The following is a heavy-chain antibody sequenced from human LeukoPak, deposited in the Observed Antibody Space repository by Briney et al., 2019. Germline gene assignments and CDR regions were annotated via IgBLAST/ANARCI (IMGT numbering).Heavy chain of an antibody. CDR2: ISGSGGST. V-gene: IGHV3-23*01. Sequence: GGSLRLSCAASGFTFSSYAMSWVRQAPGKGLEWVSAISGSGGSTYYADSGKSRFTISRDNSKNTLYLQMNSLRAEDTAVYYCAKDEGYYGSGSYPDYWGQGTLVTVSS. CDR1: GFTFSSYA. J-gene: IGHJ4*02. CDR3: AKDEGYYGSGSYPDY. D-gene: IGHD3-10*01.